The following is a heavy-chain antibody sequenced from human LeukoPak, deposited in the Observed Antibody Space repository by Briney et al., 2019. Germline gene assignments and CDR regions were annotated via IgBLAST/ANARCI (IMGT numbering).Heavy chain of an antibody. CDR3: ARATRVWFGELYPSPPYY. J-gene: IGHJ4*02. CDR2: INPNSGGT. CDR1: GCTFTGYY. D-gene: IGHD3-10*01. Sequence: ASVKVSCKASGCTFTGYYMHWVRQAPGQGLEWTGWINPNSGGTNYAQKFQGRVTMTRDTSISTAYMELSRLRSDDTAVYYCARATRVWFGELYPSPPYYWGQGTLVTVSS. V-gene: IGHV1-2*02.